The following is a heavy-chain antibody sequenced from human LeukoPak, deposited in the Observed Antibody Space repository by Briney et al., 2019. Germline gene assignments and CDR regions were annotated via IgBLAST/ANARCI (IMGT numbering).Heavy chain of an antibody. D-gene: IGHD1-26*01. J-gene: IGHJ5*02. Sequence: ASVKVSCKVSGYTLTELSMHWERQAPGKGLEWMGGFDPEDGETIYAQKFQGRVTMTEDTSTDTAYMELSSLRSEDTAVYYCATDVRGEWELLAWGQGTLVTVSS. CDR3: ATDVRGEWELLA. V-gene: IGHV1-24*01. CDR2: FDPEDGET. CDR1: GYTLTELS.